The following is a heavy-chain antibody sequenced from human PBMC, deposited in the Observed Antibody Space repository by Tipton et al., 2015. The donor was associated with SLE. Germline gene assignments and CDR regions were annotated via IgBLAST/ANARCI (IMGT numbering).Heavy chain of an antibody. Sequence: TLSLTCTVSGGSIISTDYYWTWIRQHPGKGLEWIGYMFYSGATFRNPSLRSRVTISVDTSNNQFSLKLSSVTAADTAVYYCATYSGSARRFDPWGQGTLVTVSS. D-gene: IGHD1-26*01. CDR1: GGSIISTDYY. CDR3: ATYSGSARRFDP. CDR2: MFYSGAT. V-gene: IGHV4-31*03. J-gene: IGHJ5*02.